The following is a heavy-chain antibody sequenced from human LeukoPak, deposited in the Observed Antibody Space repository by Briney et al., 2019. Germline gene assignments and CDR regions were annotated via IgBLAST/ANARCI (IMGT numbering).Heavy chain of an antibody. V-gene: IGHV4-30-4*08. J-gene: IGHJ3*02. D-gene: IGHD2-15*01. CDR1: GGSISSGDYY. CDR3: ARASPATVSFDI. CDR2: IYYSGTT. Sequence: PSETLSLTCTVSGGSISSGDYYLSWIRQPPGKGLEWIGYIYYSGTTYYNPSLRSRTSISPDTSKNHFSLRLTSVTAADTAVYYCARASPATVSFDIWGQGTLVTVSS.